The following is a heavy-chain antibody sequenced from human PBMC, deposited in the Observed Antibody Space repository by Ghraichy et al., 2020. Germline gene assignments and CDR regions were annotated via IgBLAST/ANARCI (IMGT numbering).Heavy chain of an antibody. Sequence: GGSLRLSCAASGFTFRSYGMHWVRQAPGKGLEWVAVISYDGSNKEYGDSVKGRFTISRDNSKNTLYLQMNSLRAEDTAVYYCAKERDSSGYYSFRGDYYGMDVCGQGTTVTVSS. D-gene: IGHD3-22*01. CDR2: ISYDGSNK. CDR1: GFTFRSYG. CDR3: AKERDSSGYYSFRGDYYGMDV. V-gene: IGHV3-30*18. J-gene: IGHJ6*02.